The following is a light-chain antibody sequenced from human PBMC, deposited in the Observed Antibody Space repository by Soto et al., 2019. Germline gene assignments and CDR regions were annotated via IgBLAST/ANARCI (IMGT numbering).Light chain of an antibody. Sequence: AIQLTQSPASLSASVGDRVTITCRASQGVSSALAWYQQKPGEPPKVLIYDGSSLQSGVPLRFRGSGSGTEVTRPITGLQPEDFGTYYCQHFQRDPFTYGQGTRLEIK. V-gene: IGKV1-13*02. CDR1: QGVSSA. CDR3: QHFQRDPFT. CDR2: DGS. J-gene: IGKJ5*01.